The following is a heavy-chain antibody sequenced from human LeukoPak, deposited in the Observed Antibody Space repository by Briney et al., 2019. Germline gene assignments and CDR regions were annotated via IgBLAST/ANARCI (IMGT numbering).Heavy chain of an antibody. Sequence: GGSLRLSCAASGFTFSNYWMHWVRQAPGKGLVWVSRINSDGSNTNYADSVKGRFTMSRDNAKNTLYLQMNSLRAEDTAVYYCAKASAMIVVVSKHFDYWGQGTLVTVSS. J-gene: IGHJ4*02. D-gene: IGHD3-22*01. CDR3: AKASAMIVVVSKHFDY. CDR1: GFTFSNYW. V-gene: IGHV3-74*01. CDR2: INSDGSNT.